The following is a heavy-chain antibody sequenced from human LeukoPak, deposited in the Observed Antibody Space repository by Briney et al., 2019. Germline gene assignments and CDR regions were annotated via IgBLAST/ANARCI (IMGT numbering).Heavy chain of an antibody. V-gene: IGHV3-21*01. J-gene: IGHJ6*02. CDR2: ISSSSSYI. Sequence: GGSLRLSCAASGFTFSSYSMNWVRQAPGKGLEWVSSISSSSSYIYYADSVKGRFTISRDNAKNSLYLQMNSLRAEDTAVYYCARVAGSCSWRDDYYYYYGMDVWGQGTTVTVSS. CDR1: GFTFSSYS. CDR3: ARVAGSCSWRDDYYYYYGMDV. D-gene: IGHD6-13*01.